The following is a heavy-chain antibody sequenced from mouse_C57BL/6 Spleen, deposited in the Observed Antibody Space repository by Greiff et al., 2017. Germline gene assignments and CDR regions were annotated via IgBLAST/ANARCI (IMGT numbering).Heavy chain of an antibody. D-gene: IGHD1-1*01. Sequence: QVQLQQSGPELVKPGASVKISCKASGYAFSSSWMNWVKQRPGKGLEWIGRIYPGDGDTNYNGKFKGKATLTADKSSSTAYMQLSSLTSEDSAVYFCARAGGTTVVAPGVWGTGTTVTVSS. CDR1: GYAFSSSW. CDR3: ARAGGTTVVAPGV. CDR2: IYPGDGDT. V-gene: IGHV1-82*01. J-gene: IGHJ1*03.